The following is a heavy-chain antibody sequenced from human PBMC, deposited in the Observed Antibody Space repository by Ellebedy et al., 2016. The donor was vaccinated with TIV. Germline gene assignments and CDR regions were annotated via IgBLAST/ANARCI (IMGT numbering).Heavy chain of an antibody. V-gene: IGHV1-2*02. CDR2: INPNSGGT. J-gene: IGHJ6*02. CDR1: RYTFTGYY. Sequence: ASVKVSXKASRYTFTGYYMHWVRQAPGQGLEWMGWINPNSGGTNYAQKFQGRVTMTRDTSISTAYMELSRLRSDDTAVYYCAETLDYGDYEDYYGMDVWGQGTTVTVSS. CDR3: AETLDYGDYEDYYGMDV. D-gene: IGHD4-17*01.